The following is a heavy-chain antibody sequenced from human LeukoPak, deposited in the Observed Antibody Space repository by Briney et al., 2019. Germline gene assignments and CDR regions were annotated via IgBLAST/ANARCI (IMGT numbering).Heavy chain of an antibody. D-gene: IGHD2-15*01. CDR2: ISAYNGNT. CDR3: ARDRDIVVVVAAHEYFQH. Sequence: ASVKVSCKASGYTFTSYGISWVRQAPGQGLEWMGWISAYNGNTNYAQKLQGRVTMTTDTPTSTAYMELRSLRSDDTAVYYCARDRDIVVVVAAHEYFQHWGQGTLVTVSS. J-gene: IGHJ1*01. V-gene: IGHV1-18*04. CDR1: GYTFTSYG.